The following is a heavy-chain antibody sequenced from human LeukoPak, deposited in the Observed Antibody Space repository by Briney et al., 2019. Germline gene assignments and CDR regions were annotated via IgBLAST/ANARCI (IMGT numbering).Heavy chain of an antibody. CDR2: ISAYNGNT. CDR3: ARVGASRVLQRQLEDSAFDI. D-gene: IGHD6-25*01. J-gene: IGHJ3*02. V-gene: IGHV1-18*01. Sequence: ASVKVSCKTSGGTFSNYAISWVRQAPGQGLEWMGWISAYNGNTNYAQKLQGRVTMTTDTSTSTAYMELRSLRSDDTAVYYCARVGASRVLQRQLEDSAFDIWGQETMVTVSS. CDR1: GGTFSNYA.